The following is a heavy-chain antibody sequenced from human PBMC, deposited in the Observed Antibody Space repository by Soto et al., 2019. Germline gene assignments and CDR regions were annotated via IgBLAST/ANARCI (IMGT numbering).Heavy chain of an antibody. Sequence: QVHLQQRGAGLLKPSETLSLNCVVSGESFSGYYWSWIRQTPGMGLEWIGEVDHRGSTTYNPSLTNRASISIDSSNNLFSLELTSVTAADTALYFCARYEYGNSLYGVDVWGQGTRVTVSS. J-gene: IGHJ6*02. CDR2: VDHRGST. CDR1: GESFSGYY. V-gene: IGHV4-34*02. CDR3: ARYEYGNSLYGVDV. D-gene: IGHD1-7*01.